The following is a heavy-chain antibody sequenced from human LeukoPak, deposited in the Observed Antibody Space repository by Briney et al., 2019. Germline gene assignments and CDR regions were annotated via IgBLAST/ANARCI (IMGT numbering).Heavy chain of an antibody. D-gene: IGHD4-17*01. CDR1: GGSISSYY. Sequence: PSETLSLTCTVSGGSISSYYWSWIRQPPGKGLEWIGYIYYSGSTNYNPSLKSRVTISVDTSKNQFSLKLSSVTAADTAVYYCARGNGGRHKNDYGDERKDYYYYYGMDVWGQGTTVTVSS. CDR2: IYYSGST. CDR3: ARGNGGRHKNDYGDERKDYYYYYGMDV. J-gene: IGHJ6*02. V-gene: IGHV4-59*12.